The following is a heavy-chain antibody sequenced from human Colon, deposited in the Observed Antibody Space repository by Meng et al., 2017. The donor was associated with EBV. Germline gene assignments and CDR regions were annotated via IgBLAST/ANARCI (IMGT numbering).Heavy chain of an antibody. V-gene: IGHV4-30-4*01. CDR2: IYYSGGT. D-gene: IGHD7-27*01. Sequence: VQLQESGPGLVKPSXXXXXTXXVSGDSISSGGYYWSWFRQPPGMGPEWIGYIYYSGGTYYNPSLKSRVTISVDTSKNQFSLKLSSVTAADTAVYYCARDTSTWGNKGLDHWGQGILVTVSS. CDR1: GDSISSGGYY. CDR3: ARDTSTWGNKGLDH. J-gene: IGHJ4*02.